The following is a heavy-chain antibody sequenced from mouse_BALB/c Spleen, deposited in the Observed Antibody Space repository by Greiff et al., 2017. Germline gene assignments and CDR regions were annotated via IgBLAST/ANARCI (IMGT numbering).Heavy chain of an antibody. Sequence: DVKLQESGPSLVKPSQTLSLTCSVTGDSITSGYWNWIRKFPGNKLEYMGYISYSGSTYYNPSLKSRISITRDTSKNQYYLQLNSVTTEDTATYYCARNAANWDGFAYWGQGTLVTVSA. CDR3: ARNAANWDGFAY. CDR1: GDSITSGY. V-gene: IGHV3-8*02. J-gene: IGHJ3*01. CDR2: ISYSGST. D-gene: IGHD4-1*01.